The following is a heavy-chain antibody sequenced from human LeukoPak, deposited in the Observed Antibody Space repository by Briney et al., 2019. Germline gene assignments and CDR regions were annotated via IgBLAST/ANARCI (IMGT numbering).Heavy chain of an antibody. Sequence: GRSLSLSCAASGCTFNDYAMHWVRQAPGKGLEWVSGISWNSGSIGSADSVKGSFTNSRDNAKNSLYLQMYSLRAEDTALYYCAKEIVPAAIHLAPPSYGIDVWGQGTPVTVSS. CDR3: AKEIVPAAIHLAPPSYGIDV. J-gene: IGHJ6*02. CDR2: ISWNSGSI. V-gene: IGHV3-9*01. D-gene: IGHD2-2*02. CDR1: GCTFNDYA.